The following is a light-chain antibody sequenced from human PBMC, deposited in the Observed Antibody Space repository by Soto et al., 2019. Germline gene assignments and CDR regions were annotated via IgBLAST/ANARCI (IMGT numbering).Light chain of an antibody. V-gene: IGKV3-20*01. J-gene: IGKJ2*03. CDR2: GAS. Sequence: EIVLTQSPGTLSLSPGERATLSCRASQSVSRNHLAWYQQKPGQAPRLLIYGASSRAPGIADKFSGSGSGTDFTLTISRLEPEDLAVYYCQQYGNSPPFSFGQGTKLEIK. CDR1: QSVSRNH. CDR3: QQYGNSPPFS.